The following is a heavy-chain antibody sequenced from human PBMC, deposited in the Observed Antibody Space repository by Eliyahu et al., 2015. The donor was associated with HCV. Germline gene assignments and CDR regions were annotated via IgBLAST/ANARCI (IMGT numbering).Heavy chain of an antibody. CDR2: IFPGDSDT. D-gene: IGHD6-13*01. J-gene: IGHJ6*02. CDR3: ASQRVEAEGTWKGNYYYYGMDV. V-gene: IGHV5-51*01. CDR1: GYSFTXXX. Sequence: EVQLVQSGAEVKKPGESLEISCKGSGYSFTXXXXAWVRQMPGXGLXXMGIIFPGDSDTRYGPSFQGQVTISADKSISTAYLQWSSLKASDTAMYYCASQRVEAEGTWKGNYYYYGMDVWGQGTTVTVSS.